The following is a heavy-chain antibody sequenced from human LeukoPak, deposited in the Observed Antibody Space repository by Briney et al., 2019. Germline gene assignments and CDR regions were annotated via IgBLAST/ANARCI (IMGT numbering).Heavy chain of an antibody. CDR1: GDSFSSNNAA. D-gene: IGHD3-22*01. CDR2: TYYRSKWYN. V-gene: IGHV6-1*01. CDR3: ARTSSSDYYDSSGYYHENYYYGMDV. J-gene: IGHJ6*02. Sequence: SQTLSLTCAISGDSFSSNNAAWNWIRQSPSRGLEWLGRTYYRSKWYNDYAVSVEGRVTINADTSKNQFSLQLNSMTPEDAAVYFCARTSSSDYYDSSGYYHENYYYGMDVWGQGTTVSVSS.